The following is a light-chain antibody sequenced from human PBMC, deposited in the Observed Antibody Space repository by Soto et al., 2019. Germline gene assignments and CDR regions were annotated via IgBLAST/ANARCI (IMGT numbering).Light chain of an antibody. CDR1: QSVSRD. V-gene: IGKV3-15*01. J-gene: IGKJ2*01. CDR2: DAS. CDR3: QQYKLWYT. Sequence: EIVMTQSPATLSVSPGERATLSCRASQSVSRDLAWYQQKPGQAPRLLIYDASTRTSGIPARFNGSGSGTEFTLTISSLQSEDFAGSYCQQYKLWYTFAQGTKLEIK.